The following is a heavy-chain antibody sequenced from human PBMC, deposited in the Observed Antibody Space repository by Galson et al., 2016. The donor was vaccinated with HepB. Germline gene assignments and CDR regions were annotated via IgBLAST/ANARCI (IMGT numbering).Heavy chain of an antibody. Sequence: ETLSLTCAVYGGSFSGNYWSWIRQPPGKGLEWIGEIDNSGSTNYNPSLKSRVTIAVDTSKNPFSLRLSSVTAADTADYYCARAYYYDSSGYYRYYYYMDGWGQGTMVTVSS. J-gene: IGHJ6*03. V-gene: IGHV4-34*01. CDR1: GGSFSGNY. D-gene: IGHD3-22*01. CDR3: ARAYYYDSSGYYRYYYYMDG. CDR2: IDNSGST.